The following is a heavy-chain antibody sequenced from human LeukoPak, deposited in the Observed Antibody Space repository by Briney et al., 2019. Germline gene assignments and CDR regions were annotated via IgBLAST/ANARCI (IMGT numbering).Heavy chain of an antibody. V-gene: IGHV4-59*01. CDR3: ARGVYCSGGSCYLDY. J-gene: IGHJ4*02. Sequence: SETLSLTCTVSGGSISSYYWSWIRQPPGKGLEWIGYIYYSGSTNYNPSLKSRVTISVDTSKNQFSLKLGSVTAADTAVYYCARGVYCSGGSCYLDYWGQGTLVTVSS. CDR1: GGSISSYY. D-gene: IGHD2-15*01. CDR2: IYYSGST.